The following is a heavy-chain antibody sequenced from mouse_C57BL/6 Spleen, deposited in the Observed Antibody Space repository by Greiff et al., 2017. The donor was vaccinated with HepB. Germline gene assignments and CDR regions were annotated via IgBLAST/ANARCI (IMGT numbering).Heavy chain of an antibody. D-gene: IGHD1-1*01. CDR1: GYAFSSSW. CDR3: ARPPVLLRSWYFDV. V-gene: IGHV1-82*01. J-gene: IGHJ1*03. Sequence: QVQLQQSGPELVKPGASVKISCKASGYAFSSSWMNWVKQRPGKGLEWIGRIYPGDGDTNYNGKFKGKATLTADKSSSTAYMQLSSLTSEDSAVYFCARPPVLLRSWYFDVWGTGTTVTVSS. CDR2: IYPGDGDT.